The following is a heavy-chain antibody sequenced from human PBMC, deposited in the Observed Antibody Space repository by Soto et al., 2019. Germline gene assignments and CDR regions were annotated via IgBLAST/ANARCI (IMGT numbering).Heavy chain of an antibody. J-gene: IGHJ6*02. Sequence: GASVKVSCKASGYIFTSYYIHWVRQAPGQGLEWMGWIIPILGIANYAQKFQGRVTITADKSTSTAYMELSSLRSEDTAVYYCARGGDESYYDILTGYRQTSYYYGMDVWGQGTTVTVSS. CDR2: IIPILGIA. D-gene: IGHD3-9*01. CDR1: GYIFTSYY. CDR3: ARGGDESYYDILTGYRQTSYYYGMDV. V-gene: IGHV1-69*10.